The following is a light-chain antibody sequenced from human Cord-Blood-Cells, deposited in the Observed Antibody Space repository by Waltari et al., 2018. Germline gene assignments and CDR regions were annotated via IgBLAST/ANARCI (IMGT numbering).Light chain of an antibody. Sequence: QSALTQPRSVSGSPGQSVTISCTGTSRYVGRSNYVSWNQQHPGKAPNIMIYDVSKRPSGVPDRFSGSKSGNTASLTISGLQAEDEADYYCCSYAGSYTYVFGTGTKVTVL. J-gene: IGLJ1*01. V-gene: IGLV2-11*01. CDR3: CSYAGSYTYV. CDR2: DVS. CDR1: SRYVGRSNY.